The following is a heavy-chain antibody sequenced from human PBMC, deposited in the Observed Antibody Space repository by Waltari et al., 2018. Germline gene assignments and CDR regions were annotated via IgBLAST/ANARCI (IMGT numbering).Heavy chain of an antibody. Sequence: QVQLVQSGAEVKKPGASVKVSCKVSGYTLTELSMHWVRRAPGKGLEWMGGFDPEDGETIYAQKFQGRVTMTEDTSTDTAYMELSSLRSEDTAVYYCARDFWDLHGTRYYYYGMDVWGQGTTVTVSS. CDR3: ARDFWDLHGTRYYYYGMDV. D-gene: IGHD1-26*01. CDR2: FDPEDGET. J-gene: IGHJ6*02. CDR1: GYTLTELS. V-gene: IGHV1-24*01.